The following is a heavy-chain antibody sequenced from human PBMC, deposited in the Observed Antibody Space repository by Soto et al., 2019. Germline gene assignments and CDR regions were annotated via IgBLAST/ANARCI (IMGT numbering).Heavy chain of an antibody. CDR1: GGTFSSYA. CDR3: ASGQQWLVLWPPFDY. V-gene: IGHV1-69*12. Sequence: QVQLVQSGAEVKKPGSSVKVSCKASGGTFSSYAISWVRQAPGQGLEWMGGIIPIFGTANYAQKFQGRVTITADESTSTADIELSSLRSKDTAVYYCASGQQWLVLWPPFDYCCQGTLVTVSS. D-gene: IGHD6-19*01. CDR2: IIPIFGTA. J-gene: IGHJ4*02.